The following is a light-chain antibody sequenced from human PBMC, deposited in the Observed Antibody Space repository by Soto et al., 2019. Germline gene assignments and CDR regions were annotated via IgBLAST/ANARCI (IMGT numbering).Light chain of an antibody. Sequence: DIVMTQSPATLSVSPGERATLSCRASRTVSTNLAWYQQKPGQAPRLLIYYTSTRATGIPARFSGSGSGKAFTLTISSLQSEDFAVYYCQQYNNWPPGATFGPGTKVEIK. J-gene: IGKJ3*01. CDR3: QQYNNWPPGAT. V-gene: IGKV3-15*01. CDR2: YTS. CDR1: RTVSTN.